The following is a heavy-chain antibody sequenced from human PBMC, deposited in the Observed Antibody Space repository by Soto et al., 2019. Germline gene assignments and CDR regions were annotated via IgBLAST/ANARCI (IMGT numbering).Heavy chain of an antibody. CDR1: GYSFTSYW. CDR3: ARRAYYYDSSGYYLDY. J-gene: IGHJ4*02. CDR2: IYPGDSDT. D-gene: IGHD3-22*01. Sequence: GESLKISCKGSGYSFTSYWIGRVRQMPGKGLEWMGIIYPGDSDTRYSPSFQGQVTISADKSISTAYLQWSSLKASDTAMYYCARRAYYYDSSGYYLDYWGQGTLVTVSS. V-gene: IGHV5-51*01.